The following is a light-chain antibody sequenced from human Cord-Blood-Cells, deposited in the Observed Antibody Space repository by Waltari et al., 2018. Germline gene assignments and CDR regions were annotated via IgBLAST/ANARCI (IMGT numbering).Light chain of an antibody. Sequence: DIQMTQSPSSLSASVGDRVTITCRASQSISSYLNWYQQKPGKAPKLLIYAASSLQSGVPSRFSGSGSGTDFTRTISSLQTEDVATYYCQQSYSTPRTFGQGTKVEIK. CDR3: QQSYSTPRT. CDR1: QSISSY. J-gene: IGKJ1*01. V-gene: IGKV1-39*01. CDR2: AAS.